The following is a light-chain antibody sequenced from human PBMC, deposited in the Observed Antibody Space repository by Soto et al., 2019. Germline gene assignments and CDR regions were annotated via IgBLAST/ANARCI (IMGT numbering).Light chain of an antibody. CDR3: QQRNNWSIT. J-gene: IGKJ5*01. V-gene: IGKV3-11*01. Sequence: EIVLTQSPATLSLSPGERATLSCRASQSVSSYLAWYQQKPGQAPRLLIYDASNRATGIPARFSGSGSWTDFTPTISSLEPEDFAVYYGQQRNNWSITFGQGTRLESK. CDR2: DAS. CDR1: QSVSSY.